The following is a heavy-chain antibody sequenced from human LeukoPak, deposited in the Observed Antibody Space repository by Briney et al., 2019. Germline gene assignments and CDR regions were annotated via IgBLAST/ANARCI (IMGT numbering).Heavy chain of an antibody. CDR3: ARGGAHYYDSSGYYYY. J-gene: IGHJ4*02. V-gene: IGHV4-31*03. Sequence: TSETLSLTCTVSGGSISSGGYYWSWIRQHPGKGLEWIGYIYYSGSTYYNPSLKSRVTISVDTSKNQFSLKLSSVTAADTAVYYCARGGAHYYDSSGYYYYWGQGTLVTVSS. CDR1: GGSISSGGYY. D-gene: IGHD3-22*01. CDR2: IYYSGST.